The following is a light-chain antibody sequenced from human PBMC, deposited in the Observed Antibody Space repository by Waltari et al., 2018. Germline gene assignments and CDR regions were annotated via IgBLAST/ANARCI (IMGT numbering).Light chain of an antibody. V-gene: IGKV1-33*01. Sequence: DIQMTQSPSSLSASVGDRVTITCQASQGINKELNWYQQKPGKPPNLLIYDASNLETGVPSRFSGSGSGRHFTLTISSLQPEDIATYYCQQYGNLPPSVTFGQGTRLEIK. CDR3: QQYGNLPPSVT. CDR1: QGINKE. CDR2: DAS. J-gene: IGKJ5*01.